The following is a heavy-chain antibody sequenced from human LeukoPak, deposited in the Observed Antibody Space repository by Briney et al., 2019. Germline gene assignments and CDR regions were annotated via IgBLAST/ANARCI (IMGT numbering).Heavy chain of an antibody. Sequence: ASVKVSCKASGYTFTSYGISWVRQAPGQGLEWMGWINPNSGGTNYAQKFQGRVTMTRDTSISTAYMELSRLRSDDTAVYYCARGSGYVAFDIWGQGTMVTVSS. D-gene: IGHD3-22*01. CDR3: ARGSGYVAFDI. CDR1: GYTFTSYG. V-gene: IGHV1-2*02. J-gene: IGHJ3*02. CDR2: INPNSGGT.